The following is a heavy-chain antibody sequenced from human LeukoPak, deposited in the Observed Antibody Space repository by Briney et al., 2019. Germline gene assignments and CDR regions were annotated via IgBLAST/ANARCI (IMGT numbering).Heavy chain of an antibody. CDR3: ARSTPYPLHYYYYMDV. Sequence: SETLSLTCTVSGGSISSYYWSWIRQPAGKGLEWIGRIYTSGSTNYNPSLKSRVTMSVDTSKNQFSLKLSSVTAADTAVYYCARSTPYPLHYYYYMDVWGKGATVTVSS. V-gene: IGHV4-4*07. CDR2: IYTSGST. J-gene: IGHJ6*03. CDR1: GGSISSYY.